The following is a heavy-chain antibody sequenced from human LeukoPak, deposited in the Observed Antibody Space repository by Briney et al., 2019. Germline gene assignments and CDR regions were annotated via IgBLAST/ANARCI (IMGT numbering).Heavy chain of an antibody. CDR3: ARDNRWASDY. J-gene: IGHJ4*02. Sequence: GGSLRLSCAASGFSLRSHNIHWARQAPGKGLKWLSYISASGDIRWYGDSARGRFTISRDIAKNSVYLQMNSLRDEDTAVYFCARDNRWASDYWGQGTPVTVSS. D-gene: IGHD1-26*01. CDR1: GFSLRSHN. CDR2: ISASGDIR. V-gene: IGHV3-48*02.